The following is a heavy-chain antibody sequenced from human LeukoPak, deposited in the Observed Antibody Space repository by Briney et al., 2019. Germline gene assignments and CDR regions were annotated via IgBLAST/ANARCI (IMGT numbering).Heavy chain of an antibody. Sequence: GGSLRLSCAASGFTFDDYTMHWVRQAPGKGLGWVSLIRWDGYSTYYADSVKGRFTISRDISKNSLYLQMNSLGTEDTALYYCAKGDSAMDTTLDYWGQGTLVTVSS. D-gene: IGHD5-18*01. CDR1: GFTFDDYT. CDR3: AKGDSAMDTTLDY. CDR2: IRWDGYST. V-gene: IGHV3-43*01. J-gene: IGHJ4*02.